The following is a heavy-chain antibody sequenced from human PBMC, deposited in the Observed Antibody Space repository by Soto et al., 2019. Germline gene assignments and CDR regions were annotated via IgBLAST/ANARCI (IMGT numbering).Heavy chain of an antibody. V-gene: IGHV4-59*01. CDR1: GGSISSSS. Sequence: SETLSLTCTVSGGSISSSSWSWIRQPPGRGLEWIGYIYNNGRTDYNPSLKSRVTISVDTPKNHFSLKLSSVTPADTAVYYCARARFCTSTSCYHYFDFWGQGTLVTVSS. CDR3: ARARFCTSTSCYHYFDF. D-gene: IGHD2-2*01. J-gene: IGHJ4*02. CDR2: IYNNGRT.